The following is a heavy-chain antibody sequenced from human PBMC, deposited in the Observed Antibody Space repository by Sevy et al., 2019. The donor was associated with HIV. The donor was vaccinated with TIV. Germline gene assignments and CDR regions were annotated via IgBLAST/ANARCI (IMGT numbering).Heavy chain of an antibody. CDR3: ARASHMITFGGVIVVDGIDY. D-gene: IGHD3-16*02. V-gene: IGHV3-30-3*01. Sequence: GGSLRLSCTASGFTFSKIAIHWVRQAPGKGLEWVSVISNGGSNKEYADSVKGRFTISRDNSKNMLYLQLNSLRVEDTAVYYCARASHMITFGGVIVVDGIDYWGQGTLVTVSS. CDR2: ISNGGSNK. J-gene: IGHJ4*02. CDR1: GFTFSKIA.